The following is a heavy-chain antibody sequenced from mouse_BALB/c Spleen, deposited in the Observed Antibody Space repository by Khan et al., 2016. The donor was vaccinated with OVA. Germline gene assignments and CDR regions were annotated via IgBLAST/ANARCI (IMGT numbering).Heavy chain of an antibody. CDR1: GYSITSDYA. Sequence: EVQLVESGPGLVKPSQSLSLTCTVTGYSITSDYAWNWIRQFPGNKLEWMGYISYSGSPNYNPALKSRISITRETSKNQFFLQLTSVTTESTATYYCARDGSGYNYAMDYWGQGTSVTVSS. CDR2: ISYSGSP. V-gene: IGHV3-2*02. CDR3: ARDGSGYNYAMDY. D-gene: IGHD1-1*02. J-gene: IGHJ4*01.